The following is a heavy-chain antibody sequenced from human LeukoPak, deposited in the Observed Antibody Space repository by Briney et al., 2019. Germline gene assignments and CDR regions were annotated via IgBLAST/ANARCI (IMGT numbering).Heavy chain of an antibody. V-gene: IGHV4-59*01. J-gene: IGHJ4*02. CDR1: GGSISSYY. Sequence: SETLSLTCTVSGGSISSYYWSWIRQPPGKGLEWIGYIYYSGSTNYNPSLKSRVTISVDTSKSQSSLKLSSVTAADTAVYYCAGVGYSYGYGVYYFDYWGQGTLVTVSS. CDR2: IYYSGST. D-gene: IGHD5-18*01. CDR3: AGVGYSYGYGVYYFDY.